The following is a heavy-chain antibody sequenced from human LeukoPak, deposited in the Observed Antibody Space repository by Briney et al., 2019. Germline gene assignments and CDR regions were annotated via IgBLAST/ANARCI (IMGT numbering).Heavy chain of an antibody. J-gene: IGHJ5*02. CDR3: ARDRIVVPAAYNWFDP. CDR2: INPNSGGT. CDR1: GYTFTGYY. V-gene: IGHV1-2*04. Sequence: ASVKVSCKASGYTFTGYYMHWVRQAPGQGLEWMGWINPNSGGTNYAQKFQGWVTMTRDTSISTAYMELSRLRSDDTAVYYCARDRIVVPAAYNWFDPWGQGTLVTVSS. D-gene: IGHD2-2*01.